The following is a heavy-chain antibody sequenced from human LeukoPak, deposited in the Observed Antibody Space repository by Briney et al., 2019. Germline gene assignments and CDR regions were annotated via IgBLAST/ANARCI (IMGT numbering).Heavy chain of an antibody. Sequence: PGGSLRLSCAASGFSFSDYYMSWIRQAPGKGLEWVSYISSSSTTIYYADSVKGRFTISRDNAKNSLYLQMNSLRAEDTAVYYCARWGGPVMSDPYYLDYWGQGTLVTVSS. CDR2: ISSSSTTI. CDR1: GFSFSDYY. D-gene: IGHD3/OR15-3a*01. V-gene: IGHV3-11*01. CDR3: ARWGGPVMSDPYYLDY. J-gene: IGHJ4*02.